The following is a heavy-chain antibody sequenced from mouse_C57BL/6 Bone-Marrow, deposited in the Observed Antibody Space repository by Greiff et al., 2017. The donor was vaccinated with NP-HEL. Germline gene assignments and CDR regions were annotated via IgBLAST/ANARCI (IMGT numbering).Heavy chain of an antibody. CDR2: IYPGDGAT. D-gene: IGHD3-2*02. CDR1: GYAFSSSW. V-gene: IGHV1-82*01. Sequence: QVQLQQSGPELVKPGASVKISCKASGYAFSSSWMNWVKQRPGTGLEWIGRIYPGDGATHYNGKFTGPATLTADKSSSTAYMQLSSLTSEDSAVYFCAALDSSGYAWFAYWGQGTLVTVSA. J-gene: IGHJ3*01. CDR3: AALDSSGYAWFAY.